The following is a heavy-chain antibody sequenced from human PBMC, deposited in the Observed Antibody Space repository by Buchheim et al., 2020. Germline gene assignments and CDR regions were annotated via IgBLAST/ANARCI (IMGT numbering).Heavy chain of an antibody. V-gene: IGHV3-33*01. CDR2: IWYDGSNK. Sequence: QVQLVESGGGVVQPGRFLRLSCAASGFTFSSYGMHWVRQAPGKGLEWVAVIWYDGSNKYYADSVKGRFTISRDNSHNTLFLQMNSLRAEDTAVYYCARGSTPTYYYDSSGYVDYWGQGTL. CDR3: ARGSTPTYYYDSSGYVDY. J-gene: IGHJ4*02. CDR1: GFTFSSYG. D-gene: IGHD3-22*01.